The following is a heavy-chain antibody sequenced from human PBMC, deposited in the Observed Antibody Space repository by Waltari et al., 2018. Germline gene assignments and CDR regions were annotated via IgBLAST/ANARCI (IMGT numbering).Heavy chain of an antibody. D-gene: IGHD3-3*01. CDR2: ISSSGSTI. Sequence: EVQLVESGGGLVQPGGSLRLSCAASGFTFSSYEMNWVRQAPGKGLEWVSYISSSGSTINYASAGKGRFNIARDNDKNSLYLQMNSLRAEDTAVYYCARDFPLPRYYDFWSGYHRDYYYGMDVWGQGTTVTVSS. V-gene: IGHV3-48*03. CDR1: GFTFSSYE. J-gene: IGHJ6*02. CDR3: ARDFPLPRYYDFWSGYHRDYYYGMDV.